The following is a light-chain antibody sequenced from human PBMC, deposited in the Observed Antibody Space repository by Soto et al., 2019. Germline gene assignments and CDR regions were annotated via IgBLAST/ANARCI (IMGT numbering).Light chain of an antibody. J-gene: IGKJ4*01. CDR1: QSVSSK. V-gene: IGKV3-15*01. Sequence: VMTQSPATLSVSPGDRVSLSCRACQSVSSKVAGYQQKAGQAPRLLILGASTRATGIPARFSGGGSGTEFTLTISSLQSEDFGFYFCQQYDHWPLTFGGGTKVDIK. CDR3: QQYDHWPLT. CDR2: GAS.